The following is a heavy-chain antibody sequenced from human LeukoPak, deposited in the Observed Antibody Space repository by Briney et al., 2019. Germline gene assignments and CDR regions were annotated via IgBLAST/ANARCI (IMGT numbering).Heavy chain of an antibody. CDR1: GGSFSGYY. Sequence: LKPSETLSLTCAVYGGSFSGYYWSWIRQPPGKGLEWIGEINHSGSTNYNPSLKSRVTISVDTSKNQFSLKLSSVTAADTAVYYCARRRLLGAFDIWGQGTMVTASS. J-gene: IGHJ3*02. D-gene: IGHD4-17*01. CDR3: ARRRLLGAFDI. CDR2: INHSGST. V-gene: IGHV4-34*01.